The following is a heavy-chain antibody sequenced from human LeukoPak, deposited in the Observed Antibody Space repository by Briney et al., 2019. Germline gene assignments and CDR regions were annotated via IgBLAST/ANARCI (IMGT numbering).Heavy chain of an antibody. Sequence: PGGSLRLSCAASGFTFSDYEMNWVRQAPGKGLEWVSYISSTGSTIYYADFVKGRFTISRDNAKNSLYLQMNSLRAEDTAVYYCASLHRGIAVAGTTVWGQGTLVTVSS. CDR2: ISSTGSTI. D-gene: IGHD6-19*01. V-gene: IGHV3-48*03. CDR3: ASLHRGIAVAGTTV. J-gene: IGHJ4*02. CDR1: GFTFSDYE.